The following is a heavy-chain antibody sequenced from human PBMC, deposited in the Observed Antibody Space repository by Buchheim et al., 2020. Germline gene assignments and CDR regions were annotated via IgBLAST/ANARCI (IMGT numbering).Heavy chain of an antibody. J-gene: IGHJ5*02. CDR3: AGSIAAAGTWWFDP. CDR1: GFTFGSYA. V-gene: IGHV3-23*01. CDR2: ISGGGTRT. Sequence: EVQLLESGGGLVQPGGSLRLSCVASGFTFGSYAISWVRQAPGKGLEWISAISGGGTRTYYADSVQGRFTISRDNSKNTLYLQMNSRRAEDMAVYYCAGSIAAAGTWWFDPWGQGTL. D-gene: IGHD6-25*01.